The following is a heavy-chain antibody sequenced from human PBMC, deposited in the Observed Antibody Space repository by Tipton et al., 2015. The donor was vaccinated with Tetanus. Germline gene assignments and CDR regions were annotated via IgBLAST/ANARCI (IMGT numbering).Heavy chain of an antibody. J-gene: IGHJ4*02. CDR1: GYTFSNYY. Sequence: QLVQSGAEVRKPGASVTISCTASGYTFSNYYLHWVRQAPGQGLEWMGMISPSGGSTTYAQKVQGRVTMSRDTSTSTVYLEVSDLRSEDTAVYFCARCADILDRYFDHWGQGTLVPVSS. V-gene: IGHV1-46*01. CDR3: ARCADILDRYFDH. CDR2: ISPSGGST. D-gene: IGHD3-9*01.